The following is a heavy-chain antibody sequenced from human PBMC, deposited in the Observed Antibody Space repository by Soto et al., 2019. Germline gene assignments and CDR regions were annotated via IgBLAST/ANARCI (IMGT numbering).Heavy chain of an antibody. CDR2: ISSSSSTI. V-gene: IGHV3-48*01. CDR1: GFTFSSYS. Sequence: EVQLVESGGGLVQPGGSLRLSCAASGFTFSSYSMNWVRQAPGKGLEWVSYISSSSSTIYYADSVKGRFTISRDNAKNSLYLQMNSLRAEDTAVYYCARVEVTTVTTVDYWGQGTLVTVCS. J-gene: IGHJ4*02. CDR3: ARVEVTTVTTVDY. D-gene: IGHD4-4*01.